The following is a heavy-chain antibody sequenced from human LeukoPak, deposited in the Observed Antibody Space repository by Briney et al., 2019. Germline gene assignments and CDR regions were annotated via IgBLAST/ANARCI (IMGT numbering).Heavy chain of an antibody. CDR3: ARGVSDYDYVWGSYRNRHFDY. Sequence: GSSVKVSCKASGGTFTSYDINWVRQATGQGLEWMGWMNPNSGNTGYAQKFQGRVTITRNTSISTAYMELSSLRSEDTAVYYCARGVSDYDYVWGSYRNRHFDYWGQGTLVTVSS. D-gene: IGHD3-16*02. J-gene: IGHJ4*02. CDR2: MNPNSGNT. CDR1: GGTFTSYD. V-gene: IGHV1-8*03.